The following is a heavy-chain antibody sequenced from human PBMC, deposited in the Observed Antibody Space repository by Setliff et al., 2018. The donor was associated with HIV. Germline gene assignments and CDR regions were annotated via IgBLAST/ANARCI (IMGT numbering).Heavy chain of an antibody. CDR2: IYYSGNT. CDR1: GGSISSYY. Sequence: SETLSLTCTVSGGSISSYYWSWIRQPPGNGLEWIGYIYYSGNTNYNPSLKSRVTLSVDMSTTQFSLKLRSVTAAATAVYYCASVTLHDYVWGSYRPPEGAFDIWGQGTMVTVSS. D-gene: IGHD3-16*02. CDR3: ASVTLHDYVWGSYRPPEGAFDI. J-gene: IGHJ3*02. V-gene: IGHV4-59*01.